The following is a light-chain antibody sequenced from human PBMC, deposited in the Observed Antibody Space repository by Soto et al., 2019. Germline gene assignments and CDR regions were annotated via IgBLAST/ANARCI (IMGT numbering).Light chain of an antibody. CDR3: QKYNSAPQN. Sequence: IQLTQSPSSLSASVGDRVTITCRASQGISNSLAWYQQKPGKVPKLLIYAASTLQSGVPSRFSGSGSGADFTLTISSLQPEDVATYYCQKYNSAPQNFGQGTRLEIK. CDR1: QGISNS. CDR2: AAS. J-gene: IGKJ5*01. V-gene: IGKV1-27*01.